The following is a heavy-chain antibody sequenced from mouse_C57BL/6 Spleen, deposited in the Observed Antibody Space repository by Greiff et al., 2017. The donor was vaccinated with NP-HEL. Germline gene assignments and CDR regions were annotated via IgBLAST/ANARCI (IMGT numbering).Heavy chain of an antibody. Sequence: VQLQQSGTELVKPGASVKLSCKASGYTFTSYWMHWVKQRPGQGLEWIGNINPSNGGTNYNEKFKSKATLTVDKSSSTAYMQLSSLTSEDSAVYYCARWGNGGIAMDYWGQGTSVTVSS. V-gene: IGHV1-53*01. D-gene: IGHD1-1*01. CDR3: ARWGNGGIAMDY. J-gene: IGHJ4*01. CDR2: INPSNGGT. CDR1: GYTFTSYW.